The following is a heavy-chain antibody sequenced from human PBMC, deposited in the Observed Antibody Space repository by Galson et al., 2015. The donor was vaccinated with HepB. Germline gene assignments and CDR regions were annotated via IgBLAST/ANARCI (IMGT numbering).Heavy chain of an antibody. Sequence: ETLSLTCIVSGGSISSYYWSWIRQPAGKGLEWIGRIYTSGNNNYSPSLKSRVAMSVDTSKNQFSLNLTSVTAAGTAVYYCAREGTATQRGFDYWGQGTLLTVSS. J-gene: IGHJ4*02. V-gene: IGHV4-4*07. D-gene: IGHD5-24*01. CDR2: IYTSGNN. CDR1: GGSISSYY. CDR3: AREGTATQRGFDY.